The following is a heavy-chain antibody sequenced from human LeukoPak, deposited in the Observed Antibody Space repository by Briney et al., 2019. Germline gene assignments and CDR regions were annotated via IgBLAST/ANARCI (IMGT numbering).Heavy chain of an antibody. CDR1: GYTFTSYA. CDR3: ARGVPLTIFGVVIIKSWFDP. D-gene: IGHD3-3*01. J-gene: IGHJ5*02. V-gene: IGHV7-4-1*02. CDR2: INTNTGNP. Sequence: ASVKVSCKASGYTFTSYAMNWVRQAPGQGLEWMGWINTNTGNPTYAQGFTGRFVFSLDTSVSTAYLQISSLKAEDTAVYYCARGVPLTIFGVVIIKSWFDPWGQGTLVTVSS.